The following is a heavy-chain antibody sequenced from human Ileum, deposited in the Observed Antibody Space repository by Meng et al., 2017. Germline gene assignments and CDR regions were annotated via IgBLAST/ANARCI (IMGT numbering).Heavy chain of an antibody. CDR3: ARGGGRYGPDFDY. CDR2: INHSGST. Sequence: VRLPQLGALCLKPSETRSRTCVVDGGSLRVYYWGWLRQPPGRGLEWIGEINHSGSTNYNPSLKSRVTISVDTSKNQFSLKLSSVTAADTAVYYCARGGGRYGPDFDYWGQGTLVTVSS. J-gene: IGHJ4*02. V-gene: IGHV4-34*01. CDR1: GGSLRVYY. D-gene: IGHD3-16*01.